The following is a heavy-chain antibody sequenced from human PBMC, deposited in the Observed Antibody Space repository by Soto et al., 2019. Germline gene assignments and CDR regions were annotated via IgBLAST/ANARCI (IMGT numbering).Heavy chain of an antibody. D-gene: IGHD3-9*01. CDR2: ISYDGSNK. CDR3: ARDRADWLLDYYFDY. Sequence: GGSLRLSXAASGFTFSSYAMHWVRQAPGKGLEWVAVISYDGSNKYYADSVKGRFTISRDNSKNTLYLQMNSLRAEDTAVYYCARDRADWLLDYYFDYWGQGTLVTVSS. V-gene: IGHV3-30-3*01. J-gene: IGHJ4*02. CDR1: GFTFSSYA.